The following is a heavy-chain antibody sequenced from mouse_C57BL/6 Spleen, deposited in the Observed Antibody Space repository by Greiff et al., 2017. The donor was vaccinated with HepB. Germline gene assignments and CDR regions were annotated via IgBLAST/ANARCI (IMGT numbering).Heavy chain of an antibody. V-gene: IGHV1-81*01. J-gene: IGHJ4*01. CDR3: ATDYDYGSSFYAMDY. CDR2: IYPRSGNT. CDR1: GYTFTSYG. D-gene: IGHD1-1*01. Sequence: VQLQQSGAELARPGASVKLSCKASGYTFTSYGISWVKQRTGQGLEWIGEIYPRSGNTYYNEKFKGKATLTADKSSSTAYMELRSLTSEDSAVYFCATDYDYGSSFYAMDYWGQGTSVTVSS.